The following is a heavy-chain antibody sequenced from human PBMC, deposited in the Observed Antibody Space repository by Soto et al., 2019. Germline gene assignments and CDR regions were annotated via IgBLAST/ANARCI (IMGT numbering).Heavy chain of an antibody. CDR2: ISSNAGST. Sequence: GGSLRLSCSASGFTFNRYAMHWVRQAPGKGLEYVSGISSNAGSTYYADSVKDRFIISRDNSKNTLYLQMSSLRDEDTAVYYCARWGYYGSGSYYGMDVWGQGTTVTVSS. CDR1: GFTFNRYA. J-gene: IGHJ6*02. D-gene: IGHD3-10*01. CDR3: ARWGYYGSGSYYGMDV. V-gene: IGHV3-64D*06.